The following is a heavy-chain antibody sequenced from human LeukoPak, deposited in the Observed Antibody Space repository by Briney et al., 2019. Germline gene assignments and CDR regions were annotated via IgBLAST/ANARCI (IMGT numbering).Heavy chain of an antibody. Sequence: SVKVSCKASGGTFSSYATSWVRQAPGQGLEWMGGIIPIFGTANYAQRFQGRVTITADESTSTAYMELSSLRSEDTAVYYCALPCSGGSCYSLLRYYYYGMDVWGQGTTVTVSS. CDR2: IIPIFGTA. J-gene: IGHJ6*02. CDR1: GGTFSSYA. CDR3: ALPCSGGSCYSLLRYYYYGMDV. V-gene: IGHV1-69*13. D-gene: IGHD2-15*01.